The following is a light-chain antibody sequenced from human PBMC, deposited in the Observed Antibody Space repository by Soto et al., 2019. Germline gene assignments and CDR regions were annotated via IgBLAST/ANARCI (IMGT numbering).Light chain of an antibody. CDR3: SSYTSSSTVV. J-gene: IGLJ2*01. CDR2: NVG. Sequence: QSALTQPASVSGSPGQSITISCTGTSSDVGGDNYVSWYQQHPGKAPKLMISNVGDRPSGVSNRFSGSTAGNTASLTISGLQTEDEAYYYCSSYTSSSTVVFGGGTKVTVL. V-gene: IGLV2-14*03. CDR1: SSDVGGDNY.